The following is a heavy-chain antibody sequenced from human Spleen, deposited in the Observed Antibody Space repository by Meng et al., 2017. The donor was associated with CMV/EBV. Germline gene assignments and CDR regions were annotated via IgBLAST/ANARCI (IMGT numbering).Heavy chain of an antibody. Sequence: ASVKVSCKASGYTFTGYYIHWVRQAPGQGLEWMGWINPNSGGTNYAQKFQGRVTMTRDTSISTAYMELSRLRSDDTAVYFCARLPVVIPDYWGQGTLVTVSS. CDR1: GYTFTGYY. CDR2: INPNSGGT. V-gene: IGHV1-2*02. J-gene: IGHJ4*02. D-gene: IGHD3-22*01. CDR3: ARLPVVIPDY.